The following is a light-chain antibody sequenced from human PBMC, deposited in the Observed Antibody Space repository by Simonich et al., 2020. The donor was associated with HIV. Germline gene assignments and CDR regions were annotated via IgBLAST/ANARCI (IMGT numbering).Light chain of an antibody. CDR2: WAS. J-gene: IGKJ1*01. Sequence: DIVMTQSPDSLAVSLGERATINCKSSQSVLYSSNNKNYLAWYQQKPGQPPKLLIYWASTRESGVPDRFSGSGSGTDFTLTISSLQAEDVALYYCQHYYTTPPTFGQGTKVEIK. V-gene: IGKV4-1*01. CDR1: QSVLYSSNNKNY. CDR3: QHYYTTPPT.